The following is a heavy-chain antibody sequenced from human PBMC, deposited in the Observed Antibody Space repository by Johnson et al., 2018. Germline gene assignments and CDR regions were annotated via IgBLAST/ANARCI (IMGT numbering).Heavy chain of an antibody. CDR2: IRSKTNNFAT. CDR3: SRTHILSAFDI. D-gene: IGHD3/OR15-3a*01. CDR1: GITFSASA. J-gene: IGHJ3*02. V-gene: IGHV3-73*01. Sequence: VQPVQSGGGLVQPGGSXKLSCAASGITFSASAMHWVRPASGKGLEWVGRIRSKTNNFATAYAASVKGRFTISRDDSKNTAYLQMNSLKTEDSAVYYCSRTHILSAFDIWGQGTVVTVSS.